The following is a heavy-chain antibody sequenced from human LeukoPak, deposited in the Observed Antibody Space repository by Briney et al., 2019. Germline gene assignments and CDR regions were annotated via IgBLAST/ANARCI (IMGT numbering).Heavy chain of an antibody. CDR1: GFTFSSYA. Sequence: PGGSLRLSCAASGFTFSSYAMHWVRQAPGKGLEWVAVISYDGSNKYYADSVKGRFTISRDNAKNSLYLQMNSLRAEDTALYYCAKGGIAAAGPFDYWGQGTLVTVSS. CDR3: AKGGIAAAGPFDY. V-gene: IGHV3-30-3*01. J-gene: IGHJ4*02. CDR2: ISYDGSNK. D-gene: IGHD6-13*01.